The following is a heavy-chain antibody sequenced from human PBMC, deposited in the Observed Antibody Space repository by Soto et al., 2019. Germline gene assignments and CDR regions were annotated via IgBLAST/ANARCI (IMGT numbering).Heavy chain of an antibody. J-gene: IGHJ4*02. Sequence: EVQLLESGGGLGQPGGSLRLSCAASGFTFSSYAMSWVRQAPGKGLEWVSAISGSGGSTYYADSVKGRFTISRDNSKNTLYLQMNSLRAEDTAVYYCAKDPNYYGSGSYYYWGQGTLVTVSS. D-gene: IGHD3-10*01. CDR2: ISGSGGST. V-gene: IGHV3-23*01. CDR3: AKDPNYYGSGSYYY. CDR1: GFTFSSYA.